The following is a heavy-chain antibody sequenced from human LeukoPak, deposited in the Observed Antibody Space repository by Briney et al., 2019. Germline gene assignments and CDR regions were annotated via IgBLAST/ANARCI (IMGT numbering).Heavy chain of an antibody. CDR1: GGSVSGYY. CDR3: AGDYGGNSSPKTFDY. V-gene: IGHV4-34*01. Sequence: PSETLSLTCAVYGGSVSGYYWSWIRQPPGKGLEWIGEISHSGSTNYNPSLKSRVTISVDTSKNQFSLRLSSVTAADTAVYYCAGDYGGNSSPKTFDYWGQGTLVTVSS. CDR2: ISHSGST. D-gene: IGHD4-23*01. J-gene: IGHJ4*02.